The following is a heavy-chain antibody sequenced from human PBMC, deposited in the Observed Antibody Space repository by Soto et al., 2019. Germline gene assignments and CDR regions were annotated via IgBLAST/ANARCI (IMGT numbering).Heavy chain of an antibody. CDR2: SNAGNGNT. D-gene: IGHD5-18*01. Sequence: QVQLVQSGAEVKKPGASVKVSCKASGYTFTSYAMHWVRQAPGQRLEWMGWSNAGNGNTKYSQKFQGRVTITRDTSASTAYMELSSMRSEDTAVYYCARGPGYSYGYNWGQGTLVTVSS. CDR1: GYTFTSYA. V-gene: IGHV1-3*01. J-gene: IGHJ4*02. CDR3: ARGPGYSYGYN.